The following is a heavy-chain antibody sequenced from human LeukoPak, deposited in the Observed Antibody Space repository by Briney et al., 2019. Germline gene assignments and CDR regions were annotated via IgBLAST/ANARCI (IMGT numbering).Heavy chain of an antibody. CDR1: GGSFSGYY. J-gene: IGHJ4*02. CDR3: ARAYSYYYDSSGYYYVY. Sequence: PSETLSLTCAVYGGSFSGYYWSWIRQPPGKGLEWIGEINHSGSTNYNPSLKSRVTISVDTSKNQFSLKLSSVTAADTAVYYCARAYSYYYDSSGYYYVYWGQGTLVTVSS. V-gene: IGHV4-34*01. CDR2: INHSGST. D-gene: IGHD3-22*01.